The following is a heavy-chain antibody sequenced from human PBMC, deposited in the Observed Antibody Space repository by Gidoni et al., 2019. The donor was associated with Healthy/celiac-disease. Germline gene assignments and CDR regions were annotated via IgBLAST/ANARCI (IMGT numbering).Heavy chain of an antibody. V-gene: IGHV4-39*01. Sequence: QLQLQESGPGLVKPSETLSLTCTVSGGSISSSSYYWGWIRQPPGKGLEWIGSIYYSGSTYYNPSLKSRVSISVDTSKNQFSLKLSSVTAADTAVYYCAISPSTFDYGDYYFDYWGQGTLVTVSS. CDR3: AISPSTFDYGDYYFDY. CDR1: GGSISSSSYY. D-gene: IGHD4-17*01. J-gene: IGHJ4*02. CDR2: IYYSGST.